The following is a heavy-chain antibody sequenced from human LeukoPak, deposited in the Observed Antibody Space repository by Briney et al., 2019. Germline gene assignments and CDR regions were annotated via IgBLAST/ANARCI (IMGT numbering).Heavy chain of an antibody. V-gene: IGHV3-21*01. Sequence: GGSLRLSCAASGFTFSNYAMNWVRQAPGKGLEWVSSISSGSSYIYYADSVKGRFTISRDNAKNSLYLQMNSLRAEDTAVYYCARDSPTVDNWFDPWGQGTLVTVSS. D-gene: IGHD4-11*01. CDR3: ARDSPTVDNWFDP. CDR1: GFTFSNYA. CDR2: ISSGSSYI. J-gene: IGHJ5*02.